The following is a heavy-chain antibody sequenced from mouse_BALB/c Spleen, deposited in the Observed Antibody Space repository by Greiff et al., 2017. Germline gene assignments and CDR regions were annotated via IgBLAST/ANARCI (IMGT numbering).Heavy chain of an antibody. CDR3: ASDSSGYEGFAY. J-gene: IGHJ3*01. CDR2: IDPANGNT. V-gene: IGHV14-3*02. D-gene: IGHD3-2*01. Sequence: EVQLQQSGAELVKPGASVKLSCTASGFNIKDTYMHWVKQRPEQGLEWIGRIDPANGNTKYDPKFQGKATITADTSSNTAYLQLSSLTSEDTAVYYCASDSSGYEGFAYWGQGTLVTVSA. CDR1: GFNIKDTY.